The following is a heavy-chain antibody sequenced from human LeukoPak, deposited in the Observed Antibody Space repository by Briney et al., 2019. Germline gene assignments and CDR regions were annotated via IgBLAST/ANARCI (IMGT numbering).Heavy chain of an antibody. D-gene: IGHD6-13*01. Sequence: GGSLRLSCAASGFTFSSYWMSWVRQAPGKGLEWVSAISGNVGTTYYADSVKGRFTISRDNSKNTLYLQMNSLRSEDTAVYHCAKDLGYSNSWYGYYFDYWGQGTLVTVSS. CDR2: ISGNVGTT. V-gene: IGHV3-23*01. J-gene: IGHJ4*02. CDR1: GFTFSSYW. CDR3: AKDLGYSNSWYGYYFDY.